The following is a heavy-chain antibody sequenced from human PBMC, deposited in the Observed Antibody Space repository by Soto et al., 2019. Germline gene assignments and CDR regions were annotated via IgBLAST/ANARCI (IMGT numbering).Heavy chain of an antibody. CDR1: GYTFTSYG. CDR3: ARDSVHYYDSSGLPDY. Sequence: ASVKVSCKASGYTFTSYGVSWLRQAPGQGLEWMGWISPYDGNTNYAQKLQGRVTMTTDTSTDTAYMELRSLTSGDTAVYYCARDSVHYYDSSGLPDYWGQGTLVTVSS. D-gene: IGHD3-22*01. J-gene: IGHJ4*02. CDR2: ISPYDGNT. V-gene: IGHV1-18*01.